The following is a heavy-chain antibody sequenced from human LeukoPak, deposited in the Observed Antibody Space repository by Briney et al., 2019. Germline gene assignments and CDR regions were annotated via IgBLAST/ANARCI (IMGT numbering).Heavy chain of an antibody. Sequence: SVKVSCKASGGTFSSYAISWVRQAPGQGLEWMGRIIPIFGTANYAQKFQGRVTITADESTSTAYMELSSLRSEDTAVYYCARGGCSSTSCYKTYHYHYYYYMDVWGKGTTVTLSS. J-gene: IGHJ6*03. CDR2: IIPIFGTA. CDR3: ARGGCSSTSCYKTYHYHYYYYMDV. V-gene: IGHV1-69*13. CDR1: GGTFSSYA. D-gene: IGHD2-2*02.